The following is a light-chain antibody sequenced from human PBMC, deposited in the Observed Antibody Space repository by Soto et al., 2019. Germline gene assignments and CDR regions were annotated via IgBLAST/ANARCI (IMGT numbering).Light chain of an antibody. CDR2: HAS. Sequence: EIVLTQSPATLSLSPGERATLSCRASQSVSSYLAWYQQKPGQAPRLLIYHASNRATGIPARFSGSGSGTDFTLTISSLEPEDFAVYYCHQRSNWPRTFGQGTKV. V-gene: IGKV3-11*01. CDR1: QSVSSY. CDR3: HQRSNWPRT. J-gene: IGKJ1*01.